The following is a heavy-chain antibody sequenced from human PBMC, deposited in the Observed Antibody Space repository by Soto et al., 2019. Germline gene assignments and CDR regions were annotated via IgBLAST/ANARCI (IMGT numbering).Heavy chain of an antibody. CDR1: GFTFSSYG. CDR2: ISYDGNNK. CDR3: ANPREAAPGSWYFDL. Sequence: QVQLVESGGGVVQPGRSLRLSCAASGFTFSSYGMHWVRQAPGKGLEWVAVISYDGNNKYYADSVKGRFTISRDNSKNTLYLQMNSLRAEDTAVYYCANPREAAPGSWYFDLWGRGTLVTVSS. V-gene: IGHV3-30*18. D-gene: IGHD6-13*01. J-gene: IGHJ2*01.